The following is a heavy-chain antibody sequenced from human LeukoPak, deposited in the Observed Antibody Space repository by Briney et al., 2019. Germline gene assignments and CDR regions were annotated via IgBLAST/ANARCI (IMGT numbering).Heavy chain of an antibody. CDR3: AKQSIRPTGSAPFFEY. J-gene: IGHJ4*02. Sequence: GESLKISCKGSGNSFTSYWIGWVRQMPGKGLEWMGIIYPGDSDTRYSPSFQGQVTMSADKSISTAYLQWSSLKASDTAMYYCAKQSIRPTGSAPFFEYWGQGTLVTVSS. V-gene: IGHV5-51*01. D-gene: IGHD1-1*01. CDR1: GNSFTSYW. CDR2: IYPGDSDT.